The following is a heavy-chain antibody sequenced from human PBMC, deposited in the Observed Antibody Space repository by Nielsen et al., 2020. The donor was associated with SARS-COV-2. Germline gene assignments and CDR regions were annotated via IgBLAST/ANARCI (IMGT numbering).Heavy chain of an antibody. V-gene: IGHV3-11*03. CDR3: ATTLNRAVPGSY. Sequence: GESLKISCTASGFTFSDSFMSWIRQAPGKGLEWVSYISGSGSYTNYADSLKGRFTISRDNAKNSVYLQMDSLRDEDTAVYYCATTLNRAVPGSYWGQGTLVTVSS. D-gene: IGHD6-19*01. CDR1: GFTFSDSF. J-gene: IGHJ4*02. CDR2: ISGSGSYT.